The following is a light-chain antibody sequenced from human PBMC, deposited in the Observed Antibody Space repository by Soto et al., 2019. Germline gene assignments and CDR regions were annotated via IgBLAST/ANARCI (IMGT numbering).Light chain of an antibody. CDR1: QDISNY. Sequence: EIQMTQSPSSLSASVGDRVTITCQASQDISNYLNWYQQKLGKAPKLLIYDASNLETGVPSRFSGSGSGTDFTFTISSLQPEDIATYYCQQYDNLPLTFGGGTKVDVK. V-gene: IGKV1-33*01. CDR3: QQYDNLPLT. J-gene: IGKJ4*01. CDR2: DAS.